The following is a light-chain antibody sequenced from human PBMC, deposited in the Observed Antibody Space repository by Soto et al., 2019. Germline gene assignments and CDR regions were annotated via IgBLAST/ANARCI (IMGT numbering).Light chain of an antibody. J-gene: IGKJ3*01. V-gene: IGKV3-20*01. CDR1: QSVSSSY. CDR3: QQYGSSPFS. Sequence: EIVLTQSPGTLSLSPGARATLSCRASQSVSSSYLAWYQQKPGQAPRLLIYGASSRATGIPDRFSGSGSGTDFTLTISRLEPEDFAVYYCQQYGSSPFSLGPGTKVDIK. CDR2: GAS.